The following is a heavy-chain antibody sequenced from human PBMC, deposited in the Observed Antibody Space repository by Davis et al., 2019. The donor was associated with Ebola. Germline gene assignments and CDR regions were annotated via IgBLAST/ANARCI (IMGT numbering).Heavy chain of an antibody. CDR2: IYPDDSDT. J-gene: IGHJ4*02. V-gene: IGHV5-51*01. CDR3: ARLDYDVLTAYYVFDY. Sequence: KVSCKGSGYSFTSYWIGWVRQMPGKGLEWMGIIYPDDSDTIYSPSFEGQVTISADKSSSTAYLQWNRLKASDTAMYYCARLDYDVLTAYYVFDYWGQGTLVTVSS. D-gene: IGHD3-9*01. CDR1: GYSFTSYW.